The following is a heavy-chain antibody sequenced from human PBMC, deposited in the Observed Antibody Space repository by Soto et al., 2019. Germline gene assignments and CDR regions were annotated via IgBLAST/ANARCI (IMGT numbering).Heavy chain of an antibody. CDR3: AGLDSGAYYDGALDI. J-gene: IGHJ3*02. CDR1: GYTFTNHY. Sequence: ASVKVSCKASGYTFTNHYIHWVRQAPGQGLEWMGWVNPDSGGIKYAQKYQGRVTMTRDTSITTAYTELSRLRSDDTAVYYCAGLDSGAYYDGALDIWGQGTMVTVSS. V-gene: IGHV1-2*02. D-gene: IGHD3-22*01. CDR2: VNPDSGGI.